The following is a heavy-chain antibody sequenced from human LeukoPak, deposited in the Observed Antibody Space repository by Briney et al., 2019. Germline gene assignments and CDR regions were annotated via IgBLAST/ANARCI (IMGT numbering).Heavy chain of an antibody. CDR1: GFTISSYG. D-gene: IGHD3-10*02. J-gene: IGHJ6*04. CDR3: AELGITMIGGV. CDR2: IRYDGSYK. Sequence: GGSLRLFCVVSGFTISSYGMHWVRQAPGKGLEWVAFIRYDGSYKKYADSVKGRFTISRDNSKNTLYLQMNSLRAEDTAVYYCAELGITMIGGVWGKGTTVTISS. V-gene: IGHV3-30*02.